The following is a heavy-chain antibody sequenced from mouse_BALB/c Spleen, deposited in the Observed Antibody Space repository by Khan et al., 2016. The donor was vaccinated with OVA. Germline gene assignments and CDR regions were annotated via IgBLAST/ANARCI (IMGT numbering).Heavy chain of an antibody. J-gene: IGHJ3*01. CDR2: IWSGGST. Sequence: QVRLQQSGPGLVQPSQSLSITCTVSGFSLTNYGVHWFRQSPGKGLEWLGLIWSGGSTDYNAAFISRLSISKDNSKSQVFFKMNSLQANDTAIYYCARNYDYDEGLAYWGQGTLVTVSA. D-gene: IGHD2-4*01. V-gene: IGHV2-2*02. CDR3: ARNYDYDEGLAY. CDR1: GFSLTNYG.